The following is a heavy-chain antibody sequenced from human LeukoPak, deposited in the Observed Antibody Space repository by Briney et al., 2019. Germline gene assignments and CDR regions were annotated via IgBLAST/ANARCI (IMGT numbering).Heavy chain of an antibody. CDR2: ITTYNGNT. Sequence: ASVKVSCTASGYTFTSYPISWVRQAPGQGLGWMEWITTYNGNTKYAQKLQGRVTMTTDTSTSTVYMDLRGLRSDDTAVYYCARGYDYGDYVGDFDYWGQGTLVTVSS. V-gene: IGHV1-18*01. D-gene: IGHD4-17*01. CDR3: ARGYDYGDYVGDFDY. J-gene: IGHJ4*02. CDR1: GYTFTSYP.